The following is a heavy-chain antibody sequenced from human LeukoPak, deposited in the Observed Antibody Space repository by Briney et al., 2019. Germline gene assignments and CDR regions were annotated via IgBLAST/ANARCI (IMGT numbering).Heavy chain of an antibody. CDR1: GGSISSYY. CDR3: ASIPRHYYDSSGYYC. Sequence: PSETLSLTCTVSGGSISSYYWSWIRQPAGKGLEWIGRIYTSGSTNYNPSLKSRVTMSVDTSKNQFSLKLSSVTAADTAVYYCASIPRHYYDSSGYYCWGQGTLVTVSS. V-gene: IGHV4-4*07. J-gene: IGHJ4*02. CDR2: IYTSGST. D-gene: IGHD3-22*01.